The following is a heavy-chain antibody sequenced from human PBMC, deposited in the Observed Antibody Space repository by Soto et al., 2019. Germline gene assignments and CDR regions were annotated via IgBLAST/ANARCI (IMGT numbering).Heavy chain of an antibody. D-gene: IGHD6-13*01. CDR2: IYYTGST. CDR1: GGSISGLY. V-gene: IGHV4-59*11. Sequence: QVQLQESGPGLVKPSETLSLICTVSGGSISGLYWNWIRQAPGKGLGWIGYIYYTGSTHYNHSLMSRVTMSVDTPNNRFSLKLSSVTAADTAVYFCTREVPAAGHFDYWGQGALVTVSS. J-gene: IGHJ4*02. CDR3: TREVPAAGHFDY.